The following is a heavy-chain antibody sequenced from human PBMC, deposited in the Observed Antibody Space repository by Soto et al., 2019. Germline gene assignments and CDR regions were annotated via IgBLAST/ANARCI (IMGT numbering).Heavy chain of an antibody. D-gene: IGHD5-18*01. CDR1: GGTFSSYA. CDR3: ARESDTAMDDYYYYGMDV. V-gene: IGHV1-69*13. CDR2: IIPIFGTA. J-gene: IGHJ6*02. Sequence: SVKVSCKASGGTFSSYAISWVRQAPGQGLEWMGGIIPIFGTANYAQKFQGRVTITADESTSTAYMELSSLRSEDTAVYYCARESDTAMDDYYYYGMDVWGQGTTVTVSS.